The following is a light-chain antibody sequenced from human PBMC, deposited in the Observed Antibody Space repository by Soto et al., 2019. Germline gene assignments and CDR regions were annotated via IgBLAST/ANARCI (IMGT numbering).Light chain of an antibody. CDR3: QTWGTDIVV. J-gene: IGLJ2*01. CDR2: LNSDGSH. V-gene: IGLV4-69*01. CDR1: SGHSSYA. Sequence: QSVLTQSPSASASLGASVKLTCTLSSGHSSYAIAWHQQQPEKGPRYLMKLNSDGSHSKGDGIPDRFSGSSSGAERYLTISRLQSDDDAYYYCQTWGTDIVVFGGGTKLTVL.